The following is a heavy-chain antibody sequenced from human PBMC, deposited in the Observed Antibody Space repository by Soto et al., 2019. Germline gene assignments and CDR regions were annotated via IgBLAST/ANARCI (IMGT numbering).Heavy chain of an antibody. CDR1: GYTFSSYW. Sequence: GESLKISCKGSGYTFSSYWIGWVRQMPEKCLEWLGIIYPGDSDTRYSPSFQGQVTISADKSISTAYLQWSSLKASDTAMYYCVRRPGITGIRDPFEYWGQGTMVTVSS. V-gene: IGHV5-51*01. CDR2: IYPGDSDT. J-gene: IGHJ4*02. D-gene: IGHD1-20*01. CDR3: VRRPGITGIRDPFEY.